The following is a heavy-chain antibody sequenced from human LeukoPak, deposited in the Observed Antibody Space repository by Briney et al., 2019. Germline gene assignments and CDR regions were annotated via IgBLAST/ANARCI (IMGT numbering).Heavy chain of an antibody. CDR1: GGSISSSSYY. J-gene: IGHJ5*02. CDR2: IYYSGST. CDR3: ASHVPLLSSGWLFHRWFDP. D-gene: IGHD6-19*01. V-gene: IGHV4-39*01. Sequence: SETLSLTCTVSGGSISSSSYYWGWIRQPPGKGLEWIGSIYYSGSTYYNPSLKSRVTISVDTSKNQFSLKLSSVTAADTAVYYCASHVPLLSSGWLFHRWFDPWGQGTLVTVSS.